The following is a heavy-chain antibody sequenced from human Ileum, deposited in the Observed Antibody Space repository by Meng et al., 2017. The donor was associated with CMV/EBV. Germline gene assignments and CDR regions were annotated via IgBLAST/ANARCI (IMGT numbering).Heavy chain of an antibody. CDR3: ARDMGWYRFDS. D-gene: IGHD6-19*01. CDR1: GLSISTTW. Sequence: GESLKISCAASGLSISTTWMNWVRQAPGKGLEWVANIKQDGSEKNYVDSVKGRFTISRDNAKNSLYLQMNSLRAEDTALYYCARDMGWYRFDSWGQGTLVTVSS. CDR2: IKQDGSEK. V-gene: IGHV3-7*01. J-gene: IGHJ4*02.